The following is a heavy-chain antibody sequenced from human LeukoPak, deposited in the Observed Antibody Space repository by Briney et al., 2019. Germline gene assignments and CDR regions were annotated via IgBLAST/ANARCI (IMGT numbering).Heavy chain of an antibody. J-gene: IGHJ6*02. D-gene: IGHD6-13*01. Sequence: PSETLSLTCAVYGGSFSGYYWSWIRQPSGKGLEWIGEINHSGSTNYNPSLKSRVTISVDTSKNQFSLKLSSVTAADTAVYYCARVYSTTPDYYYYGMDVWGQGTTVTVSS. CDR2: INHSGST. CDR1: GGSFSGYY. V-gene: IGHV4-34*01. CDR3: ARVYSTTPDYYYYGMDV.